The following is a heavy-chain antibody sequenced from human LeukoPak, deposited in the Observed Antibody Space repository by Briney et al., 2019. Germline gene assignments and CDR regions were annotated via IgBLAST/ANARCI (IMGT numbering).Heavy chain of an antibody. Sequence: GRSLRLXCAASGFTFDDYAMHWVRQAPGKGLEWVSGISWNSGSIGYADSVKGRFTISRDNAKNSLYLQMNSLRAEDMALYYCAKDTRPHYYYYYMDVWGKGTTVTVSS. CDR3: AKDTRPHYYYYYMDV. D-gene: IGHD6-6*01. CDR1: GFTFDDYA. V-gene: IGHV3-9*03. J-gene: IGHJ6*03. CDR2: ISWNSGSI.